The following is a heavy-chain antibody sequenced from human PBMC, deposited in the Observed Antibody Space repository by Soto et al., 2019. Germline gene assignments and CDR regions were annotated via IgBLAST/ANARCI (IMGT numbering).Heavy chain of an antibody. J-gene: IGHJ4*02. Sequence: GGSLRLSCAASRFTFSSYAMSWVRQAPGKGLEWVSAISGSGGSTYYADSVKGRFTISRDNSKNTLYLQMNSLRAEDTAVYYCAKPEYSGSYFDYWGQGTLVTVSS. CDR3: AKPEYSGSYFDY. V-gene: IGHV3-23*01. CDR2: ISGSGGST. D-gene: IGHD1-26*01. CDR1: RFTFSSYA.